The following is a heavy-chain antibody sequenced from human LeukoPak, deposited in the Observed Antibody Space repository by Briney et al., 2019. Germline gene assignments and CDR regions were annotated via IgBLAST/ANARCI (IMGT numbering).Heavy chain of an antibody. CDR1: GGSISNYY. CDR3: ANTPKYCTSTTCFTGYFQH. J-gene: IGHJ1*01. D-gene: IGHD2-2*02. Sequence: SETLSLTCTVSGGSISNYYWSWIRQPPGKGLEWIGYIYYSGSTNYNSSLKSRVTISVDTSKNQFSLKLSSVTAADTAVYSCANTPKYCTSTTCFTGYFQHWGQGTLVTVSS. CDR2: IYYSGST. V-gene: IGHV4-59*08.